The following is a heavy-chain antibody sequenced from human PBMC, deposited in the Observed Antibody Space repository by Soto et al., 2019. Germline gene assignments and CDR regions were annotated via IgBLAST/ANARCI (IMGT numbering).Heavy chain of an antibody. V-gene: IGHV3-33*01. CDR3: ARGYYYGSGSYYFDY. D-gene: IGHD3-10*01. CDR1: GFTFSSYG. J-gene: IGHJ4*02. CDR2: IWYDGSNK. Sequence: GGSLRLSCAASGFTFSSYGMHWVRQAPGKGLEWVAVIWYDGSNKYYADSVKGRFTISRDNSKNTLYLQMNSLRAEDTAVYYCARGYYYGSGSYYFDYWGQGTLVTVSS.